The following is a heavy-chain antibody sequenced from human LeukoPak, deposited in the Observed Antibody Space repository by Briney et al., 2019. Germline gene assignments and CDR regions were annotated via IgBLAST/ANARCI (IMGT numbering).Heavy chain of an antibody. CDR2: ISGSSGNT. J-gene: IGHJ4*02. V-gene: IGHV3-23*01. CDR3: LKGRGPGGIARHYFDY. CDR1: RFTFRDYA. Sequence: GGSLRLSCAASRFTFRDYAMNWVRQAPGKGLEWVSSISGSSGNTYYTDSVSGRFTISRDNFKSTLYLQMNSLRAEDTAVYYCLKGRGPGGIARHYFDYWGQGTLVIVSS. D-gene: IGHD2-21*01.